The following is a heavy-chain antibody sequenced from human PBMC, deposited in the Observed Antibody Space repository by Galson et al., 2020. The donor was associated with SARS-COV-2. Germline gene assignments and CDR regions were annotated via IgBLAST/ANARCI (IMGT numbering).Heavy chain of an antibody. V-gene: IGHV4-30-4*01. D-gene: IGHD4-17*01. CDR2: IHSTGNT. J-gene: IGHJ4*02. CDR3: TRTSSTGTREYYLGY. CDR1: GGSISTDDYY. Sequence: SETLSLTCAVSGGSISTDDYYWTWIRQPPGKGLEWIGDIHSTGNTYYNPSLRSRVSTSIDTSKNQFSLKLTSVTTADTAVYFGTRTSSTGTREYYLGYWGQGTLVTVSA.